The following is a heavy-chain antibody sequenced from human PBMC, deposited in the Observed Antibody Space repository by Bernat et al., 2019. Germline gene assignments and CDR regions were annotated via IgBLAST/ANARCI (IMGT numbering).Heavy chain of an antibody. CDR1: GGSISSSSYY. CDR3: ARQGSSSSWGTSESFDY. D-gene: IGHD6-13*01. Sequence: QLQLQESGPGLVKPSETLSLTCTVSGGSISSSSYYWGWIRQPPGKGLEWIGGIYYSGSTYYNPSLKSRVTISVDTSKNQFSLKLSSVTAADTAVYYCARQGSSSSWGTSESFDYWGQGTLVTVSS. V-gene: IGHV4-39*01. CDR2: IYYSGST. J-gene: IGHJ4*02.